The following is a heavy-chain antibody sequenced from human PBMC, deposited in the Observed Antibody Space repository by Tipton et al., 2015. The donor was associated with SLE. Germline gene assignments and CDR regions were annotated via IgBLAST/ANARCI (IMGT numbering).Heavy chain of an antibody. V-gene: IGHV4-61*02. CDR3: ARGPPSRPNYFDL. CDR2: IYSTGGT. D-gene: IGHD6-6*01. Sequence: TLSLTCTVSGGSISIGSYFWSWIRQPAGKGLEWIGRIYSTGGTNYNPSLKSRVTISVDMSKNHFSLQLDSVTAADTAVYYCARGPPSRPNYFDLWGLGTPVTVSS. CDR1: GGSISIGSYF. J-gene: IGHJ4*02.